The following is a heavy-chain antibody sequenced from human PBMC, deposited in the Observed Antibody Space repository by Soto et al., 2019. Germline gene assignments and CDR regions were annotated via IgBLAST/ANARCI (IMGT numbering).Heavy chain of an antibody. J-gene: IGHJ4*02. CDR2: INPSDSYT. V-gene: IGHV5-10-1*01. D-gene: IGHD1-26*01. CDR3: ARQWVKRRWSPYYLDS. Sequence: GESLKISCNGSGYSFTSYWINWVRQMPGKGLEWMGTINPSDSYTNYSPSFQGHVTISADKSISTAYLQWSSLRASDTAMYYCARQWVKRRWSPYYLDSWAKGTLVTVSS. CDR1: GYSFTSYW.